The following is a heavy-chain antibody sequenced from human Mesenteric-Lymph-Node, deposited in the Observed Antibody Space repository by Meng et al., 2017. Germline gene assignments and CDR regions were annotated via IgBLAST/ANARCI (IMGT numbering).Heavy chain of an antibody. CDR2: ISSSGSTI. CDR1: GFTFSSYE. D-gene: IGHD6-13*01. Sequence: GESLKISCAASGFTFSSYEMNWVRQAPGKGLEWVSYISSSGSTIYYADSVKGRFTISRDNAKNTLYLQMNSLRAEDTAVYYCARDHAGYGSSWYGTSDFDYWGQGTLVTVSS. CDR3: ARDHAGYGSSWYGTSDFDY. V-gene: IGHV3-48*03. J-gene: IGHJ4*02.